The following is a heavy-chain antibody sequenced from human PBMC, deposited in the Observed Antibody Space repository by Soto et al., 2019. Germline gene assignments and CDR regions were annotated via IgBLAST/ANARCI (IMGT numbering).Heavy chain of an antibody. CDR3: ARKARRENWFDP. CDR1: GDSIRSGSYA. J-gene: IGHJ5*02. Sequence: LQLQESGSGLVKPSQTLSLTCTVSGDSIRSGSYAWSWTRQPPGKGLEWVGDTYHTGTTYYCPSLKTRVNITVDRSKNQFSLRLTSVTAADTAIYFCARKARRENWFDPWGQGTLVIVSS. V-gene: IGHV4-30-2*01. CDR2: TYHTGTT.